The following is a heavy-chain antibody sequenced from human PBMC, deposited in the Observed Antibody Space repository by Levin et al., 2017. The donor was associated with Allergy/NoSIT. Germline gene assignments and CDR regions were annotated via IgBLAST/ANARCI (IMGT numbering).Heavy chain of an antibody. CDR1: GITFSNAW. CDR2: IKSKADGGTT. J-gene: IGHJ4*02. CDR3: TTYSSSWYYFDY. D-gene: IGHD6-13*01. V-gene: IGHV3-15*01. Sequence: GGSLRLSCAASGITFSNAWMSWARQAPGKGLEWVGRIKSKADGGTTEYAAPVKGRFTISRDDSKNTLYMQMNSLKTEDTAVYFCTTYSSSWYYFDYWGQGTLVTVSS.